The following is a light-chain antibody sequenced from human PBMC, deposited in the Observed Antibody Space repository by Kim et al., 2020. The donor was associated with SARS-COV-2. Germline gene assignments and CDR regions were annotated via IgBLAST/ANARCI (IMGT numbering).Light chain of an antibody. CDR3: SSYTSSSTRV. V-gene: IGLV2-14*03. Sequence: GQTCTSSRTGTCSGVGTYNHVSWYQPHPGKDPKLMIYDVSNRPAGVANRFSGSKSGNTASLTISGLQAEDEADYYFSSYTSSSTRVFGGGTQLTVL. J-gene: IGLJ2*01. CDR2: DVS. CDR1: CSGVGTYNH.